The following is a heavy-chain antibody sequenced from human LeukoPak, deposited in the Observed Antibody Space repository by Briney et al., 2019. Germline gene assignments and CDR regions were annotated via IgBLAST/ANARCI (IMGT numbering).Heavy chain of an antibody. CDR2: IYYSGST. D-gene: IGHD4-17*01. Sequence: KPSETLSLTCTVSGGSISSYYWSWIRQPPGKGLEWIGYIYYSGSTNYNPSLKSRVTIPVDTSKNQFSLKLSSVTAADTAVYYCARDRGDYGWFDPWGQGTLVTVSS. CDR1: GGSISSYY. CDR3: ARDRGDYGWFDP. J-gene: IGHJ5*02. V-gene: IGHV4-59*01.